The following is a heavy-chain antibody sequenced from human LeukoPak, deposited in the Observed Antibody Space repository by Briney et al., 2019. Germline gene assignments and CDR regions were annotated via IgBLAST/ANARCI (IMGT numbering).Heavy chain of an antibody. CDR2: IYYSGST. CDR1: GGSVTSGSYY. CDR3: AREGDAYCGGDCYPS. J-gene: IGHJ5*02. Sequence: SETLSLTCTVSGGSVTSGSYYWNWIRQPPGKGLEWIGFIYYSGSTSYNPSLKSRVTISVDTSKNQFSLNLSSVTAADTAVYYCAREGDAYCGGDCYPSWGQGNLVTVSS. D-gene: IGHD2-21*02. V-gene: IGHV4-61*01.